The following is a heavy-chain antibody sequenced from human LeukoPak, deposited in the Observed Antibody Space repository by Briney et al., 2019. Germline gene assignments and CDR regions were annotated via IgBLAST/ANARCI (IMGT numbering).Heavy chain of an antibody. D-gene: IGHD6-13*01. V-gene: IGHV3-30*02. CDR3: AKVQQLVDVGDY. CDR1: GSTFSNYG. J-gene: IGHJ4*02. Sequence: GETLTLSCAASGSTFSNYGRHWFRQAPRKGLEGGTFIRYAGSNNYYAPSLESRVAISRDTSKNPLSLRMTSLTAADTAVYYCAKVQQLVDVGDYWGQGTLVTVSS. CDR2: IRYAGSNN.